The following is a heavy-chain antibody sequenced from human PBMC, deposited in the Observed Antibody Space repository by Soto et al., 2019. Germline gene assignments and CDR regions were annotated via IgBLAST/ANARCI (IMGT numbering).Heavy chain of an antibody. D-gene: IGHD2-2*01. V-gene: IGHV3-53*01. CDR3: SKNNVAPAFVGFEY. CDR1: GFNFDNGY. CDR2: LYSGGQT. Sequence: VTLRLSCAVSGFNFDNGYMSWGRQAPGKGLEWVSILYSGGQTYYTESVRGRFTISRDISKNTLDLQMNRLTADDTAVYYCSKNNVAPAFVGFEYWGQGALVTVSS. J-gene: IGHJ4*02.